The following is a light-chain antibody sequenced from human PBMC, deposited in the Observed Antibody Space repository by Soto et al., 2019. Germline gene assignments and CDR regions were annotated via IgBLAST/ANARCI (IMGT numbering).Light chain of an antibody. CDR3: QQYNNWPPIT. Sequence: EILMTQSPATLSLCPGEISTLSCRSSQSVNSYLAWYQQKPGQAPRLLIYGASTRATGIPARFSGSGSGTEFTLTISSLQSEDFAVYYCQQYNNWPPITFGQGTRLEIK. CDR1: QSVNSY. CDR2: GAS. V-gene: IGKV3-15*01. J-gene: IGKJ5*01.